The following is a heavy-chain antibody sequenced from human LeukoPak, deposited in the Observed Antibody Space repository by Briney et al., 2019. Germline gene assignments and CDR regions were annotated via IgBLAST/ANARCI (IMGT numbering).Heavy chain of an antibody. J-gene: IGHJ6*03. Sequence: GESLKISCKASGYFFISYWIGWVRQMPGKGLEWMGIIYPGDSDTRYSPSFQGQVTISVDKAITTAYLQWSSLRASDTAMYYWARRYYGAGSYQGYMDVWGKGTMVTVSS. CDR2: IYPGDSDT. D-gene: IGHD3-10*01. CDR1: GYFFISYW. V-gene: IGHV5-51*01. CDR3: ARRYYGAGSYQGYMDV.